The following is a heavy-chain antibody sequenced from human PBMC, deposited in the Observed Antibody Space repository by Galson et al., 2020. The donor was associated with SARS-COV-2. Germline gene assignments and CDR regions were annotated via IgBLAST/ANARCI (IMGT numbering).Heavy chain of an antibody. V-gene: IGHV3-23*01. CDR1: GFTFSSYD. J-gene: IGHJ6*02. D-gene: IGHD1-26*01. CDR3: AKDLVVGATPGYYYYYGMDV. Sequence: GESLKISCAASGFTFSSYDMSWVRQAPGKGLEWVSAISGSGGSTYYADSVKGRSTISRDNSKNTLYLQMNSLRAEDTAVYYCAKDLVVGATPGYYYYYGMDVWGQGTTVTVSS. CDR2: ISGSGGST.